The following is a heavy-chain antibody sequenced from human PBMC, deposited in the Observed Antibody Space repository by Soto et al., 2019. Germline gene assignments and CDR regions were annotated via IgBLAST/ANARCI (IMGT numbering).Heavy chain of an antibody. J-gene: IGHJ4*02. Sequence: PSETLSLTSSVSGGSVSSYWWSWIRQPPGKGLEWIGYIYYTGNTNYNPSLKSRVTMSVHKSTNEFSLKVTSVTAADTAIYYCARKAGVRFDYWGQGALVTVSS. CDR3: ARKAGVRFDY. D-gene: IGHD3-10*01. CDR1: GGSVSSYW. V-gene: IGHV4-59*02. CDR2: IYYTGNT.